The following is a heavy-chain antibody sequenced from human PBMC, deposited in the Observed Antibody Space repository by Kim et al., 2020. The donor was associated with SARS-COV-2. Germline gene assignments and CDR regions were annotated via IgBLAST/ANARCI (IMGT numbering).Heavy chain of an antibody. CDR3: GRLGNKHDY. V-gene: IGHV3-30*03. CDR2: ISYDGSNK. Sequence: WGSLRLSCAASGFTFSSYGMHWVRQAPGKGLEWVAVISYDGSNKYYADSVKGRFTISRDNSKNTLYLQMNSLRAEDTAVYYCGRLGNKHDYWGQGTLVTVSS. D-gene: IGHD1-1*01. CDR1: GFTFSSYG. J-gene: IGHJ4*02.